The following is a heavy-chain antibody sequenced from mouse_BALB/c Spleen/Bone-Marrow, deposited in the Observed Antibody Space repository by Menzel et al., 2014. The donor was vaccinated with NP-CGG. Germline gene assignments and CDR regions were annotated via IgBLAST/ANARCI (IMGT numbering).Heavy chain of an antibody. V-gene: IGHV5-17*02. CDR1: GFTFSSFG. CDR3: AREYGNCWFAY. CDR2: ISSGSSTI. Sequence: EVQGVESGGGLVLPGGSRKLSCAASGFTFSSFGMHWVRQAPEKGLEWVAYISSGSSTIYYADTVKGRFTISRDNPKNTLFLQMTSLRSEDTAMYYCAREYGNCWFAYWGQGTLVTVSA. J-gene: IGHJ3*01. D-gene: IGHD2-10*02.